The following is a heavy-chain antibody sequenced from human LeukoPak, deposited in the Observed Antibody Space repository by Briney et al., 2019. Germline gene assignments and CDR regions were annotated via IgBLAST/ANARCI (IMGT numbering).Heavy chain of an antibody. CDR3: ASDQVTSGWSPLDY. J-gene: IGHJ4*02. D-gene: IGHD6-19*01. V-gene: IGHV3-21*01. Sequence: GGSLRLSCAASGFTFSSYSMNWVRQAPGKGLEWVSSIGSSSSHIYYADSVKGRFTISRDNAKNSLYLQMNSLRIEDTTVYYCASDQVTSGWSPLDYWGQGTLLTVSS. CDR1: GFTFSSYS. CDR2: IGSSSSHI.